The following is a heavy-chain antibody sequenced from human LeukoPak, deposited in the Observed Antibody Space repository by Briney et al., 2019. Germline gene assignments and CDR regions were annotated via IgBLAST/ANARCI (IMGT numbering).Heavy chain of an antibody. CDR3: VRVAGFGAAARFDP. J-gene: IGHJ5*02. CDR2: IKQDGSEK. Sequence: GGSLRLSCAASGFTFSNYAMSWVRQAPGKGLEWVANIKQDGSEKYYVDSVKGRFTISRDNAKNSLYLQMNGLRAEDTAVYYCVRVAGFGAAARFDPWGQGTLVTVSS. V-gene: IGHV3-7*01. CDR1: GFTFSNYA. D-gene: IGHD3-10*01.